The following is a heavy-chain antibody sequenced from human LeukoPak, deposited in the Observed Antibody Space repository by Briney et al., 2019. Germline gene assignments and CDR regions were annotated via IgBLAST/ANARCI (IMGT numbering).Heavy chain of an antibody. CDR2: ISSSSSYI. V-gene: IGHV3-21*04. Sequence: GGSLRLSCAASGFTFSSYSMNWVRQAPGRGLEWVSSISSSSSYIYYADSVKGRFTISRDNSKNTLYLQMNSLRAEDTAIYYCARWAVAHYDSSGSLGYFDYWGQGTLVTVSS. CDR3: ARWAVAHYDSSGSLGYFDY. D-gene: IGHD3-22*01. J-gene: IGHJ4*02. CDR1: GFTFSSYS.